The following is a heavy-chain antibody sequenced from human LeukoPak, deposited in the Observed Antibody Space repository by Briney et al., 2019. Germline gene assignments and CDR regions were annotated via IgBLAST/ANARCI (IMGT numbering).Heavy chain of an antibody. D-gene: IGHD3-10*01. CDR2: INHSGST. J-gene: IGHJ4*02. V-gene: IGHV4-34*01. CDR3: ARGGSYYGSASGVNR. Sequence: TSETLCPTCAVYGGSFSGYYWSWIRQPPGKGLEWIGEINHSGSTNYNPSLKSRVTISVDTYKNKFSLKLSSVTAADTAVYYCARGGSYYGSASGVNRWGQGTLVTVSS. CDR1: GGSFSGYY.